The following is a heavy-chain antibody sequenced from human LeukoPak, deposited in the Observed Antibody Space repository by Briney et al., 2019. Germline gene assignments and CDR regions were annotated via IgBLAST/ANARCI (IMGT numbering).Heavy chain of an antibody. CDR1: GLTFSVTA. J-gene: IGHJ6*04. D-gene: IGHD6-25*01. Sequence: GGSLRLSCSASGLTFSVTAIHWVRQASGKGLEWVGRIKTKADNYATAYAASVKGRFTISRDDSTNTAYLQMNSLKTEDTAVYYCTHPAYYYNVDVWGKGTTVTVSS. CDR2: IKTKADNYAT. CDR3: THPAYYYNVDV. V-gene: IGHV3-73*01.